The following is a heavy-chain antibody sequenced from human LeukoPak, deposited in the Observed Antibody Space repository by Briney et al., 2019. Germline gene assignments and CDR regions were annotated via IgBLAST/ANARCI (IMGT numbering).Heavy chain of an antibody. CDR1: GFTFSDYY. V-gene: IGHV3-11*01. CDR2: VSRSGDTI. J-gene: IGHJ2*01. Sequence: PGGSLRLSCAASGFTFSDYYMGWIRQAPGRGLEWVSSVSRSGDTIRYADSVKGRFTISRDNPKNTLYLQMNSLTTADTAVYFCAKDGGATQAWYFDLWGRGTLVTVSS. CDR3: AKDGGATQAWYFDL. D-gene: IGHD1-26*01.